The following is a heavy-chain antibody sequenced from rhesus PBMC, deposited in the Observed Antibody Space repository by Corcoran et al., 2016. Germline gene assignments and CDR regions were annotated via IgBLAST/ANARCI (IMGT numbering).Heavy chain of an antibody. CDR3: AKDFEVFTALDD. D-gene: IGHD2-27*01. CDR2: MNIGGGST. J-gene: IGHJ4*01. Sequence: EVQLVETGGGLVQPGGSLKLSCAASGFTFSSYGMSWVRQAPGKGLEWVSAMNIGGGSTYYADSVKGRFTISRDNSKNTLSLQMNSLRAEDTAVYYCAKDFEVFTALDDWGQGVLVTVSS. V-gene: IGHV3S5*01. CDR1: GFTFSSYG.